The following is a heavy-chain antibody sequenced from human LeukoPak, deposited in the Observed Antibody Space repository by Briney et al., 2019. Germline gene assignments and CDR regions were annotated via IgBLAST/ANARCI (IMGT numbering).Heavy chain of an antibody. CDR3: ARGQDYYDSSGYSRFSNLDY. D-gene: IGHD3-22*01. V-gene: IGHV3-53*05. CDR2: IYSGGST. J-gene: IGHJ4*02. CDR1: GFTVGSNY. Sequence: GGSLRLSCAAPGFTVGSNYMSWVRRAPGKGLEWVSVIYSGGSTYYADSAKGRFTISRDNSENTLYVQMNSLRAEDTAVYYCARGQDYYDSSGYSRFSNLDYWGQGTLVTVSS.